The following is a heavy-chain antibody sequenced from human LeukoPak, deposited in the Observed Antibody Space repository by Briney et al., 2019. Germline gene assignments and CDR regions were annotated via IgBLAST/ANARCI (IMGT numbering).Heavy chain of an antibody. CDR1: GFTFSNYW. CDR3: ARGLRWPDY. J-gene: IGHJ4*02. D-gene: IGHD5-24*01. Sequence: GSLRLSCAASGFTFSNYWMNWVRQAPGKGLEWVANIKHDGSEKYYVDSVKGRFTISRDNAKNSLFLQMNSLRAEDTAVYYCARGLRWPDYWGQGTLVTVSS. V-gene: IGHV3-7*01. CDR2: IKHDGSEK.